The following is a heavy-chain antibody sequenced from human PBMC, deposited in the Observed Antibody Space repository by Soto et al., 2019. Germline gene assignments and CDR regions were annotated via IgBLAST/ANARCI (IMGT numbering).Heavy chain of an antibody. D-gene: IGHD3-10*01. Sequence: PGGSLRLSCAASGFTFSSYGMHWVRQAPGKGLEWVAVIWYDGSNKYYADSVKGRFTISRDNSKNTLYLQMNSLRAEDTAVYYWARDKPPPRITMVRGSYGMDVWGQGTTVTVSS. V-gene: IGHV3-33*01. CDR2: IWYDGSNK. J-gene: IGHJ6*02. CDR3: ARDKPPPRITMVRGSYGMDV. CDR1: GFTFSSYG.